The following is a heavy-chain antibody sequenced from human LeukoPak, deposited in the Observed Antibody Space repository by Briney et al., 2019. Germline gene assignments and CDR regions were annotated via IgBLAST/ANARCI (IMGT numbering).Heavy chain of an antibody. CDR3: ARGKPERGDGYNNHDY. Sequence: SETLSLTCAVYGGSFSGYYWSWIRQPPGKGLEWIGEINHSGSTNYNPSLKSRVTISVDTSKNQFSLKLSSVTAADTAVYYCARGKPERGDGYNNHDYWGQGTLVTVSS. V-gene: IGHV4-34*01. J-gene: IGHJ4*02. CDR1: GGSFSGYY. D-gene: IGHD5-24*01. CDR2: INHSGST.